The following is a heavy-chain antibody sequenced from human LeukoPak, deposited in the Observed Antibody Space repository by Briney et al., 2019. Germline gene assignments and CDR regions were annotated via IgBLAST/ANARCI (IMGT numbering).Heavy chain of an antibody. V-gene: IGHV3-53*01. CDR3: ARDPKYYDTSGYYLGY. Sequence: PGGSLRLSCAASGFIVSNNYMSWVRQAPGKGLEWVSVIYSGGSRSYADSVKGRFTISRDNSKNTLYLQLNSLRAEDTAVYYCARDPKYYDTSGYYLGYWGQGTLVTVSS. CDR2: IYSGGSR. CDR1: GFIVSNNY. J-gene: IGHJ4*02. D-gene: IGHD3-22*01.